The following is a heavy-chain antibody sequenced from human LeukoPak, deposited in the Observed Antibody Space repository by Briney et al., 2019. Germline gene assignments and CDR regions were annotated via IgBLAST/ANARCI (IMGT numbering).Heavy chain of an antibody. D-gene: IGHD3-22*01. V-gene: IGHV3-23*01. J-gene: IGHJ4*02. CDR3: AKDPSYYDSSGYSTQHFDY. CDR1: GFTFSSYA. CDR2: ISGSGGST. Sequence: GGSLRLSCAASGFTFSSYAMSWVRQAPGKGLGWVSAISGSGGSTYYADSVKGRFTISRDNSKNTLYLQMNSLRAEDTAVYYCAKDPSYYDSSGYSTQHFDYWGQGTLVTVSS.